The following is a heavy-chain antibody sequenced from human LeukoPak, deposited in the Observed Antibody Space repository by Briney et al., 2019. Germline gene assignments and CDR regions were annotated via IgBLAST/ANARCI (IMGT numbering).Heavy chain of an antibody. CDR1: GYTFSDYY. V-gene: IGHV1-2*02. CDR3: VRDGAFDT. Sequence: ASVKVSCKASGYTFSDYYMHWVRQAPGQGLEWMGWINPNSGGTNYAQKFRGRVTMTRDTSISTAYMELSSLRSDDTAVFYCVRDGAFDTWGQGTTVVVSS. CDR2: INPNSGGT. J-gene: IGHJ3*02.